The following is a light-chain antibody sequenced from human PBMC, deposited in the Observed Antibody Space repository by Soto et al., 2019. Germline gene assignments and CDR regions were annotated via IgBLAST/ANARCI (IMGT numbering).Light chain of an antibody. V-gene: IGLV2-8*01. CDR1: SSDVGGYNY. Sequence: QSALTQPPSASGSPGQSVTISCTGTSSDVGGYNYVSWYQQYPGRAPKLMIYEVTKLPSGVPDRFSGSKSGNTASLTVSGLQAEDEADYYCSSYAASNNFYFVFGGGPQLTV. CDR3: SSYAASNNFYFV. J-gene: IGLJ3*02. CDR2: EVT.